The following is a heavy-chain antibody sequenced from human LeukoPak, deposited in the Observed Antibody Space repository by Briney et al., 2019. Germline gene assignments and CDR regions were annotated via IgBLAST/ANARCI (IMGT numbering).Heavy chain of an antibody. V-gene: IGHV3-48*04. CDR1: GFTFSNYG. CDR2: ISSSGSTI. Sequence: GGSLRLSCAASGFTFSNYGMHWVRQAPGKGLEWVSYISSSGSTIYYADSVKGRFTISRDNAKNSLYLQMNSLRAEDTAVYYCARDSSSSWYFYYYYYYYMDVWGKGTTVTVSS. J-gene: IGHJ6*03. CDR3: ARDSSSSWYFYYYYYYYMDV. D-gene: IGHD6-13*01.